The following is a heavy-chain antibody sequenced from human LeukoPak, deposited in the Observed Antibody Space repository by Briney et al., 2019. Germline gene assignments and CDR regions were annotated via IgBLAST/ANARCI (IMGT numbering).Heavy chain of an antibody. V-gene: IGHV1-2*02. CDR2: INPNSGGT. Sequence: GASVKVSCKASGYTFTGYYMHWVRQAPGQGLEWMGWINPNSGGTNYAQKFQGRVTMTRDTSISTAYMELSRLRSDDTAVYYYARDPRGDLYAFDIWGQGTMVTVSS. CDR1: GYTFTGYY. CDR3: ARDPRGDLYAFDI. J-gene: IGHJ3*02. D-gene: IGHD2-21*02.